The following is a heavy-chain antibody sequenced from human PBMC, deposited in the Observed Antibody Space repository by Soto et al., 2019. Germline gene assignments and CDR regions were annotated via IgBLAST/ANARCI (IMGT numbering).Heavy chain of an antibody. CDR3: ARDFAMVRGVSPFDY. D-gene: IGHD3-10*01. V-gene: IGHV3-48*03. CDR1: GFTFSSYE. CDR2: ISSSGSTI. J-gene: IGHJ4*02. Sequence: GGSLRLSCAASGFTFSSYEMNWVRQAPGKGLEWVSYISSSGSTIYYADSVKGRFTISRDNAKNSLYLQMNSLRAEDTAVYYCARDFAMVRGVSPFDYWGQGTLVTVSS.